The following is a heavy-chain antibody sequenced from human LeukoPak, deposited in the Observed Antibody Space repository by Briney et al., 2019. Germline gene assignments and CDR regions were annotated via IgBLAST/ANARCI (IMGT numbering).Heavy chain of an antibody. J-gene: IGHJ4*02. Sequence: GESLKISFKGSGYSFTSYWNGWVRPMPGKGLEWMGIIYPGDSDTKYSPSFQGQVTISADKSISTAYLQWSSLKASDTALYYCARRYTGYVGFDYWGQGTLVTVSS. CDR2: IYPGDSDT. V-gene: IGHV5-51*01. D-gene: IGHD5-12*01. CDR1: GYSFTSYW. CDR3: ARRYTGYVGFDY.